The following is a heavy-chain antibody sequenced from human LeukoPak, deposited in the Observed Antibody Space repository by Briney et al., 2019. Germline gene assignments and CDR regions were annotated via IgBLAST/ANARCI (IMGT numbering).Heavy chain of an antibody. D-gene: IGHD5-12*01. V-gene: IGHV3-23*01. CDR2: ISGSGGST. CDR3: AKHRYSGYDFRDYFDY. CDR1: GFTISSYA. Sequence: GGSLRLSCAASGFTISSYAMSWVRQAPGKGLEWASAISGSGGSTYYADSVKGRFTISRDNSKNTLYLQMNSLRAEDTAVYYCAKHRYSGYDFRDYFDYWGQGTLVTVSS. J-gene: IGHJ4*02.